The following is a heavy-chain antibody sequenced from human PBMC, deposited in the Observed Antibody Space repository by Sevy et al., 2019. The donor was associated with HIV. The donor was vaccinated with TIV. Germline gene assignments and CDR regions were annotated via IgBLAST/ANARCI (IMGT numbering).Heavy chain of an antibody. Sequence: ASAKVSCKASGGTFSSYAISWVRQAPGQGLEWMGRIIPIFGTANYAQKFQGRVTITADESTSTAYMELSSLRSEDTAVYYCARGPSIAAAGPNWFDPWGQGTLVTVSS. V-gene: IGHV1-69*13. CDR2: IIPIFGTA. J-gene: IGHJ5*02. CDR3: ARGPSIAAAGPNWFDP. D-gene: IGHD6-13*01. CDR1: GGTFSSYA.